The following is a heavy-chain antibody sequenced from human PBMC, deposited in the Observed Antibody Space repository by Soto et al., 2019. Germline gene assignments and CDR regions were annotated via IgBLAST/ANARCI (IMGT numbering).Heavy chain of an antibody. V-gene: IGHV3-23*01. Sequence: PGGSLRLSCAASGFSFSIYAMTWVRQAPGRGLEWVSGSSASGGDTYYADSVKGRFTISRDNVENTLHLQMNNLRVEDTAVYYCVRSPYRGWSDYWGQGTLVTVSS. CDR3: VRSPYRGWSDY. D-gene: IGHD6-19*01. CDR2: SSASGGDT. J-gene: IGHJ4*02. CDR1: GFSFSIYA.